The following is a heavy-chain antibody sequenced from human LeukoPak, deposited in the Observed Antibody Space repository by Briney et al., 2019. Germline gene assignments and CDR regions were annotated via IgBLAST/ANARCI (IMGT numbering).Heavy chain of an antibody. D-gene: IGHD3-22*01. CDR1: GFIFSSYA. Sequence: GGSLRLSCAASGFIFSSYAMNWVRQAPGKGLEWVSTVSGSGSSTYYADSVKGRFTISRDNSKNTLYLQMNSLRAEDTAVYYCAKDPFGDSSGYYDYWGQGTLVTVSS. CDR2: VSGSGSST. CDR3: AKDPFGDSSGYYDY. V-gene: IGHV3-23*01. J-gene: IGHJ4*02.